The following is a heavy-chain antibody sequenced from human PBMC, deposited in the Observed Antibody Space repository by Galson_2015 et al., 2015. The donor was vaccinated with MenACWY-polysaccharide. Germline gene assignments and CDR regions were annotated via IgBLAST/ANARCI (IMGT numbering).Heavy chain of an antibody. D-gene: IGHD3-9*01. CDR2: IFPGDSQT. V-gene: IGHV5-51*03. CDR1: GYHFSTYW. CDR3: TLLVPIFSILSCPFDV. Sequence: QSGAEVKKPGESLNISCKTSGYHFSTYWIAWVRQMPGKGLEWMGIIFPGDSQTRYSPPFQGQVTISVDKSIRTAYLQRSSLKASDPAMYFWTLLVPIFSILSCPFDVWGPGTALAVSS. J-gene: IGHJ3*01.